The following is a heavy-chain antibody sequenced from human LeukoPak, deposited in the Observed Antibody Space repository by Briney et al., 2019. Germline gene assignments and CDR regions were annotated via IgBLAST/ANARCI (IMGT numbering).Heavy chain of an antibody. CDR3: ARISELVVGY. CDR2: INPNSGGT. Sequence: ASVKVSCKASGYTFTCYYMHWVRQAPGQGLEWMGWINPNSGGTNYAQKFQRSVTMTRDTSISTAYMELSRLRSDDTAVYYCARISELVVGYWGQGTLVTVSS. CDR1: GYTFTCYY. D-gene: IGHD6-6*01. V-gene: IGHV1-2*02. J-gene: IGHJ4*02.